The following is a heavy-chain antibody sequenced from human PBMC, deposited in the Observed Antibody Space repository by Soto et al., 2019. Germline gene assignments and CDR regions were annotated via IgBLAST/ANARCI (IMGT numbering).Heavy chain of an antibody. CDR3: GRGVLIRGVLYY. CDR2: INHSGST. CDR1: DGSSNNYY. V-gene: IGHV4-34*01. Sequence: QVQLQQWGAGLLKPSETLSLTCAVYDGSSNNYYWSWIRQPPGKGLEWIGEINHSGSTNYNASLKSRFTIAEATSKKNFPRELRFVTAADRGVYYCGRGVLIRGVLYYGGQGPLVTVSS. D-gene: IGHD3-10*01. J-gene: IGHJ4*02.